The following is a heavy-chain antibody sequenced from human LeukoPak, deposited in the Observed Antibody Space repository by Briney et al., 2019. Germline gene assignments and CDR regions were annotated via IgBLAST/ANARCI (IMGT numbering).Heavy chain of an antibody. CDR3: AKGYYGSGSFDAFDI. CDR1: GFTFSSYG. J-gene: IGHJ3*02. D-gene: IGHD3-10*01. Sequence: GGSLRLSCAASGFTFSSYGMHWVRQAPGKGLEWVAVISYDGSNKYCADSVKGRFTISRDNSKNTLYLQMNSLRAEDTAVYYCAKGYYGSGSFDAFDIWGQGTMVTVSS. CDR2: ISYDGSNK. V-gene: IGHV3-30*18.